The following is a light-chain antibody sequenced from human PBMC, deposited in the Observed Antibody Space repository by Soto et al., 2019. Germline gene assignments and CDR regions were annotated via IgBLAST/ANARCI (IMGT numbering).Light chain of an antibody. V-gene: IGKV3-15*01. CDR1: QTITSNN. CDR2: GAS. Sequence: DIVMTQSPGTLSLSPVEIATLSFMASQTITSNNLAWYQQKPGQSPRLLLYGASTRATGIPVRFSGSGFGTEFTLTISSLQSEDFAVYYCQQYKNWPLFGQGTRLEIK. J-gene: IGKJ5*01. CDR3: QQYKNWPL.